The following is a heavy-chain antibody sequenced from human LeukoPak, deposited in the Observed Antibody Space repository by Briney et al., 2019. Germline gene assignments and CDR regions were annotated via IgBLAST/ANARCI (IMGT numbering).Heavy chain of an antibody. CDR3: AGGGNSVLDY. Sequence: PGGSLRLSCAASRFTFSSYAMSWVRQAPGKGLEWVSIISGSGGTTYYADSVKARFIISRDNSKNMLYLQMNRLRAEDTAVYYCAGGGNSVLDYWGQGTLVTVSS. V-gene: IGHV3-23*01. J-gene: IGHJ4*02. D-gene: IGHD4-23*01. CDR1: RFTFSSYA. CDR2: ISGSGGTT.